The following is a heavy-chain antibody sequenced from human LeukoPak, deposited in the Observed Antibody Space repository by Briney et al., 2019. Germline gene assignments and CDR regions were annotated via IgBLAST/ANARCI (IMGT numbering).Heavy chain of an antibody. J-gene: IGHJ4*02. Sequence: PGGSLRLSCAASGFTFSSYSMNWVRQAPGKGLEWVSYISYSSSIIYHADSVKGRFTISRDNAKNSLYLQMNGLRADDTAVYYCARNMYTSGWYRLGYWGQGTLVTVSS. CDR2: ISYSSSII. V-gene: IGHV3-48*01. D-gene: IGHD6-19*01. CDR3: ARNMYTSGWYRLGY. CDR1: GFTFSSYS.